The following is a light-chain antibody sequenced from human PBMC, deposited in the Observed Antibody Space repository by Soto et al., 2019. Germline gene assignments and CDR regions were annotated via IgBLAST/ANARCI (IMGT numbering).Light chain of an antibody. Sequence: EIVMPQSPDTLSVSPGERATLSCRASQSVSTNLAWYQQKPGQAPRLLIYGASTRATGIPARFSGSGSGTEFTLTISSLQSEDFAVYHCQQYNNCPYTFGQGTKLEIK. CDR3: QQYNNCPYT. V-gene: IGKV3-15*01. CDR2: GAS. CDR1: QSVSTN. J-gene: IGKJ2*01.